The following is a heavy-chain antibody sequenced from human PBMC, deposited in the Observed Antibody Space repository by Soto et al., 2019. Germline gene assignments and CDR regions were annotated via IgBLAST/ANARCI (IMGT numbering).Heavy chain of an antibody. J-gene: IGHJ6*02. CDR2: IYPGDSDT. CDR1: GYTFTNYW. V-gene: IGHV5-51*01. Sequence: XEFMKISCKGSGYTFTNYWIGWVRQMPGKGLEWMGIIYPGDSDTKYNPSFQGQVTISADKSITTTYLQWSSLKASDTAIYYCAASIFYYGMDVWGQGTTVTVSS. CDR3: AASIFYYGMDV.